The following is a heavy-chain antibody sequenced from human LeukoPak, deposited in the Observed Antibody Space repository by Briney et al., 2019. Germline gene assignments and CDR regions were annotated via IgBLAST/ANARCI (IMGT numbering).Heavy chain of an antibody. Sequence: GGSLRLSCAASGNYRMHRVRQAPGKGLVWVSHINSDGSWTSYADSVKGRFTISKDNAKNTVYLQMNSLRAEDTAVYYCVSFYETYWGRGTLVTVSS. D-gene: IGHD2/OR15-2a*01. CDR1: GNYR. V-gene: IGHV3-74*01. CDR3: VSFYETY. J-gene: IGHJ4*02. CDR2: INSDGSWT.